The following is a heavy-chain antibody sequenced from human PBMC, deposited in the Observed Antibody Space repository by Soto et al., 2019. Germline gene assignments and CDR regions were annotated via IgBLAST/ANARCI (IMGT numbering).Heavy chain of an antibody. CDR3: AHTKSSRIVVVPAAIDNWFDP. D-gene: IGHD2-2*01. J-gene: IGHJ5*02. CDR2: IYWNDDK. CDR1: GFSLSTSGVG. Sequence: QITLKESGPTLVKPTQTLTLTCTFSGFSLSTSGVGVGWIRQPPGKPLEWLALIYWNDDKRYSPSLKSRLTITKDTSKNQVVLTMANMDPVDTATYYCAHTKSSRIVVVPAAIDNWFDPWGQGTLVTVSS. V-gene: IGHV2-5*01.